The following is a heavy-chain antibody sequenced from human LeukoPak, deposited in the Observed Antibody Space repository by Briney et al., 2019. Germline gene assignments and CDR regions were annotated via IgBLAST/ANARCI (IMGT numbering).Heavy chain of an antibody. CDR3: AREAWFGELLAPLHLIYYYYYMDV. CDR1: GGSISSGSYY. D-gene: IGHD3-10*01. Sequence: SETLSLTCTVSGGSISSGSYYWSWIRQPAGKGLEWIGRIYTSGSTNYNPSLKSRVTISVDTSKNQFSLKLSSVTAADTAVYYCAREAWFGELLAPLHLIYYYYYMDVWGKGTTVTISS. CDR2: IYTSGST. V-gene: IGHV4-61*02. J-gene: IGHJ6*03.